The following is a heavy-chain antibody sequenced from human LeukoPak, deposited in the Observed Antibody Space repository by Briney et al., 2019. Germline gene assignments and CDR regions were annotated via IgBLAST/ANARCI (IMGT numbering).Heavy chain of an antibody. CDR3: ARERRGGGSCYIFEY. J-gene: IGHJ4*02. D-gene: IGHD2-15*01. CDR2: VSYDGNSK. Sequence: GGSLRLSCAASGFTFSSFGMHWVRQSPDKGLESVAVVSYDGNSKFYADSVRGRFTISRDSSTSTLYLQMNSLRAEDTAVYYCARERRGGGSCYIFEYWGQGTLVTVSS. CDR1: GFTFSSFG. V-gene: IGHV3-30*03.